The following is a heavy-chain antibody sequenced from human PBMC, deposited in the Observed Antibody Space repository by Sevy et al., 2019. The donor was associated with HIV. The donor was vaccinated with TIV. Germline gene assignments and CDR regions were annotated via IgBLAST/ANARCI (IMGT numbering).Heavy chain of an antibody. CDR1: GFTFSSYA. CDR2: ISYDGSNK. CDR3: ARDILLWFGELLFLFDY. V-gene: IGHV3-30-3*01. D-gene: IGHD3-10*01. J-gene: IGHJ4*02. Sequence: GGSLRLSCAASGFTFSSYAMHWVRQAPGKGLEWVAVISYDGSNKYYADSVKGRFTISRDNSKNTLYLQMNSLRAEDTVVYYCARDILLWFGELLFLFDYWGQGTLVTVSS.